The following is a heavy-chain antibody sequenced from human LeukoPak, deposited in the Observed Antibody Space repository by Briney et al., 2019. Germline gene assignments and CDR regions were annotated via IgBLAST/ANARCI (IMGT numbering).Heavy chain of an antibody. V-gene: IGHV4-59*08. CDR3: ARHVRGIAAAGTRPFDY. CDR1: GGSISSYY. D-gene: IGHD6-13*01. CDR2: IYYSGST. Sequence: SETLSLTCTVSGGSISSYYWSWIRQPPGKGLEWIGYIYYSGSTNYNPSPKSRVTISVDTSKNQFSLKLSSVTAADTAVYYCARHVRGIAAAGTRPFDYWGQGTLVTVSS. J-gene: IGHJ4*02.